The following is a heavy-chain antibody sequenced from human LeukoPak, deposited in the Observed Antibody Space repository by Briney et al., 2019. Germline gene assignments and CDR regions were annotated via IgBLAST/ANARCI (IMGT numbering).Heavy chain of an antibody. Sequence: ASVKVSCKASGYTFTGYYMHWVRQAPGQRLEWMGWINAGNGNTKYSQKFQGRVTITRDTSASTAYMELSSLRSEDTAVYYCARGFGESPPFDYWGQGTLVTVSS. CDR3: ARGFGESPPFDY. J-gene: IGHJ4*02. CDR2: INAGNGNT. V-gene: IGHV1-3*01. D-gene: IGHD3-10*01. CDR1: GYTFTGYY.